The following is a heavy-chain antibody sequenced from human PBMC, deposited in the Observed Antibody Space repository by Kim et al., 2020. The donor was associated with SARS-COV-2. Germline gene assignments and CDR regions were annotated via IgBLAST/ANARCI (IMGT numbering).Heavy chain of an antibody. CDR3: ARGYHYGSGSYYNDWFDP. V-gene: IGHV3-33*05. J-gene: IGHJ5*02. D-gene: IGHD3-10*01. Sequence: GGSLRLSCAASGFTFSSYGMHWVRQAPGKGLEWVAVISYDGSNKYYADSVKGRFTISRDNSKNTLYLQMNSLRAEDTAVYYCARGYHYGSGSYYNDWFDPWGQGTLVTVSS. CDR2: ISYDGSNK. CDR1: GFTFSSYG.